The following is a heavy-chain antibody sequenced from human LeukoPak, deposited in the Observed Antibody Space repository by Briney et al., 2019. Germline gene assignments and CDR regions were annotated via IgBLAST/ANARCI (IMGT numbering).Heavy chain of an antibody. D-gene: IGHD4-17*01. CDR2: ISGSGGST. V-gene: IGHV3-23*01. CDR3: ARGGTYGDPPLYFDY. Sequence: PGGSLRLSCAASGFTFSSYAMSWVRQAPGKGLEWVSAISGSGGSTYYADSVKGRFTISRDNSKNTLYLQMNSLRAEDTAVYYCARGGTYGDPPLYFDYWGQGTLVTVSS. CDR1: GFTFSSYA. J-gene: IGHJ4*02.